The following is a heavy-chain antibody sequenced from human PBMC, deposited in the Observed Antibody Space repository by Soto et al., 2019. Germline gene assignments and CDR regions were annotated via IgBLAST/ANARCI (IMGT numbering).Heavy chain of an antibody. CDR3: ARDRSGYYDSSGSPWFDP. J-gene: IGHJ5*02. Sequence: SETLSLTCTVSGGSISSGGYYWSWIRQHPGKGLEWIGYIYYSGSTYYNPSLKSRVTISVDTSKNHFSLKLSSVTAADTAVFYFARDRSGYYDSSGSPWFDPWGQGTLVTVSS. CDR2: IYYSGST. V-gene: IGHV4-31*03. CDR1: GGSISSGGYY. D-gene: IGHD3-22*01.